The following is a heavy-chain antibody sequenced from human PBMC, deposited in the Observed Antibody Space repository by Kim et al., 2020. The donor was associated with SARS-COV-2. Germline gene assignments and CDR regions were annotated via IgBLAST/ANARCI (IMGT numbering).Heavy chain of an antibody. CDR2: INPSGGRT. J-gene: IGHJ4*02. CDR1: GYTFTSYY. D-gene: IGHD3-10*01. V-gene: IGHV1-46*01. Sequence: ASVKVSCKASGYTFTSYYMYWVRQAPGQGLEWMAIINPSGGRTSYAQKFQGRVTMTRDTSTSTVYMDLSSLRSEDTAVHYCARDYGPPRGIDYWGQGTLV. CDR3: ARDYGPPRGIDY.